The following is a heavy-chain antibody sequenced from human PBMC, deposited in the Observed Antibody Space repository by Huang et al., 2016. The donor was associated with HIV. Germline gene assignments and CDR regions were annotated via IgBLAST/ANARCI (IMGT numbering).Heavy chain of an antibody. CDR3: ARILMYYNSSGYGFDY. CDR2: INHRGTT. D-gene: IGHD3-22*01. V-gene: IGHV4-34*01. CDR1: GGSFSGYY. Sequence: QVQLQQWGAGLLKPSETLSLTCAVYGGSFSGYYWSWIRQPQGKGLEWIGEINHRGTTNYHPSLSSRITISVDTSKNQFSLKLSSVTAAETAVYYCARILMYYNSSGYGFDYWGQGTLVTVSS. J-gene: IGHJ4*02.